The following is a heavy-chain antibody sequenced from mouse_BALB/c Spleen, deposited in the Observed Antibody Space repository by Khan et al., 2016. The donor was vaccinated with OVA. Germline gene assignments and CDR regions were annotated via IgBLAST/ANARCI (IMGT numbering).Heavy chain of an antibody. CDR2: ISFSGYT. CDR3: SSALYYGYSNALDY. V-gene: IGHV3-2*02. Sequence: EVQLQESGPGLVKPSQSLSLTCTVTGYSITSNFAWNWIRQFPGNKLEWMGYISFSGYTNYSPSLKSRISITRDTSNNQFFLKLHSVTTEATATYYCSSALYYGYSNALDYWGQGTSVTVSS. J-gene: IGHJ4*01. CDR1: GYSITSNFA. D-gene: IGHD2-2*01.